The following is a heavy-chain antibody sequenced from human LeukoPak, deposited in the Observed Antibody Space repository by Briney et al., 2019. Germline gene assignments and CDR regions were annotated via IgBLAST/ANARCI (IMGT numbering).Heavy chain of an antibody. CDR3: ARRGNWNENAFDI. J-gene: IGHJ3*02. V-gene: IGHV5-51*01. CDR2: IFPSDSDT. CDR1: GYSFSSYW. D-gene: IGHD1-1*01. Sequence: GESLKISCKGSGYSFSSYWIVWVRPMPGKGLEWMGIIFPSDSDTRYSPSFQGQVTITADKSITTAYLQWSSLKASDTAMYYCARRGNWNENAFDIWGHGTMVTVSS.